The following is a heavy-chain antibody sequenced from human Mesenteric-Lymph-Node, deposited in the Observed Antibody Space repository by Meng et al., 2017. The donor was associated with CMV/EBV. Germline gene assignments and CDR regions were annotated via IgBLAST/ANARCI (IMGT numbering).Heavy chain of an antibody. CDR3: AIREDYDFWSGYYQQQYFQH. Sequence: FSSYGMHWVRQAPGKGLEWVAVIWYDGSNKYYADSVKGRFTISRDNSKNTLYLQMNSLRAEDTAVYYCAIREDYDFWSGYYQQQYFQHWGQGTLVTVSS. J-gene: IGHJ1*01. CDR1: FSSYG. V-gene: IGHV3-33*01. D-gene: IGHD3-3*01. CDR2: IWYDGSNK.